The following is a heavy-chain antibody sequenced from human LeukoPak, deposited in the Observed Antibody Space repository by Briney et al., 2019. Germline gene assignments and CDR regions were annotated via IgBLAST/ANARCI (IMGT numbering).Heavy chain of an antibody. CDR3: ATQGYCSGGSCYHFDY. Sequence: GESLKISCKGSGYSFTSYWIGWVRQMPGKVLEWMGIIYPGDSDTRYSPSFQGQVTISADESISTAYLQWSSLKASDTAMYYCATQGYCSGGSCYHFDYWGQGTLVTVSS. CDR2: IYPGDSDT. V-gene: IGHV5-51*01. J-gene: IGHJ4*02. D-gene: IGHD2-15*01. CDR1: GYSFTSYW.